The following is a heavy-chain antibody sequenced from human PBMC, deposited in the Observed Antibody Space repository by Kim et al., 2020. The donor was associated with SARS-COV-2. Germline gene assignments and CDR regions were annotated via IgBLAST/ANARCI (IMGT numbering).Heavy chain of an antibody. V-gene: IGHV1-46*03. Sequence: ASVKVSCKASGYTFTNYYLHWVRQAPGQGLEWMGMINPSGGSTNYAQKFQGRVTMTRDTSTSTVYMDLRSLKSEDTAVYYCARGNYGSGSSYFTSNWFYPGGQGTLVTVSS. CDR1: GYTFTNYY. CDR3: ARGNYGSGSSYFTSNWFYP. CDR2: INPSGGST. D-gene: IGHD3-10*01. J-gene: IGHJ5*02.